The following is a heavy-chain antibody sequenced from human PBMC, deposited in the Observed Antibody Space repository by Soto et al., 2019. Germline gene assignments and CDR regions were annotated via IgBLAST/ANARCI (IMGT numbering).Heavy chain of an antibody. CDR3: ARDHRVSGWFDP. J-gene: IGHJ5*02. CDR1: GGSISSGDYY. D-gene: IGHD3-3*01. CDR2: IYYSGST. Sequence: PSETLSLTCTVSGGSISSGDYYWSWIRQPPGKGLEWIGYIYYSGSTYYNPSLKSRVTISVDTSKNQFSLKLSSVTAADTAVYYCARDHRVSGWFDPWGQGTLVTSPQ. V-gene: IGHV4-30-4*01.